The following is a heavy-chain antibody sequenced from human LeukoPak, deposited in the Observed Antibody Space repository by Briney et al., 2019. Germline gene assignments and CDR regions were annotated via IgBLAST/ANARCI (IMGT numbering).Heavy chain of an antibody. CDR2: ISHSGGST. CDR3: AKDFDRSSWYFDY. J-gene: IGHJ4*02. Sequence: SGGSLRLSCAASGFTFSSYAMSWVRQAPGKGLEWVSLISHSGGSTDYAGSVKGRFTMSRDNSKNTLYLQMNNLRAEDTAVYYCAKDFDRSSWYFDYWGQGTLVTVSS. V-gene: IGHV3-23*01. CDR1: GFTFSSYA. D-gene: IGHD3-22*01.